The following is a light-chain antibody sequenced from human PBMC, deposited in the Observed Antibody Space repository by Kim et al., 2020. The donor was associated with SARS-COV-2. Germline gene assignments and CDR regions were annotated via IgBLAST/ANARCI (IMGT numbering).Light chain of an antibody. CDR2: QHT. Sequence: SYELTQPPSVSVSPGQTASITCSGAKLGDKNAYWYQQKPGQSPVLVIYQHTKRPSGIPQRFSGSSSGNTATLTISPAQTVDEADYYCQAWDSSTAVFVGG. J-gene: IGLJ3*02. CDR3: QAWDSSTAV. CDR1: KLGDKN. V-gene: IGLV3-1*01.